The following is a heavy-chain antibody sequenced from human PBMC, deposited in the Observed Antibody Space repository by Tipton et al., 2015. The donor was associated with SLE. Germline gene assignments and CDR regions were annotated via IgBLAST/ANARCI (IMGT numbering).Heavy chain of an antibody. J-gene: IGHJ4*02. CDR2: ITTSGDDT. Sequence: SLRLSCVVSGFTFSSYAMSWVRQTSGRGLEWVSAITTSGDDTYYADSVKGRFTISRDNSKNTLYLQMNSLRAEDTALYYCAKGDTSMGYYWGQGTLVTVSS. V-gene: IGHV3-23*01. CDR1: GFTFSSYA. CDR3: AKGDTSMGYY. D-gene: IGHD5-18*01.